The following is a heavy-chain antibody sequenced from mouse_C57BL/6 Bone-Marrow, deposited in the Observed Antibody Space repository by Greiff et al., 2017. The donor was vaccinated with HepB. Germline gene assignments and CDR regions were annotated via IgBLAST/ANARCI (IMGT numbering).Heavy chain of an antibody. CDR3: AREYYYGSSYWYFDV. CDR1: GYAFSSYW. D-gene: IGHD1-1*01. J-gene: IGHJ1*03. V-gene: IGHV1-80*01. Sequence: QVHVKQSGAELVKPGASVKISCKASGYAFSSYWINWVKQRPGKGLEWIGQIYPGDGDTNYNGKFKGKATLTADKSSSTAYMQLSSLTSEDSAVYFCAREYYYGSSYWYFDVWGTGTTVTVSS. CDR2: IYPGDGDT.